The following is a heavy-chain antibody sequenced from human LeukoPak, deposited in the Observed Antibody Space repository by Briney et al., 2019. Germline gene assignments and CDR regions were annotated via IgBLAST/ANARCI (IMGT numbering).Heavy chain of an antibody. Sequence: GRSLRLSCAASGFTFSSYGMDWVRQAPGKGLEWVAVIWYDGSNKYYADSVKGRFTISRDNSKNTLYLQMNSLRAEDTAVYYCARDRGYYDSSGYYSPWNWFDPWGQGTLVTVSS. D-gene: IGHD3-22*01. CDR1: GFTFSSYG. CDR3: ARDRGYYDSSGYYSPWNWFDP. CDR2: IWYDGSNK. V-gene: IGHV3-33*01. J-gene: IGHJ5*02.